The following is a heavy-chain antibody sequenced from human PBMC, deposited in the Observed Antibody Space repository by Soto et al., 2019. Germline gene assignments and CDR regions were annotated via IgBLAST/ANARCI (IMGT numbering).Heavy chain of an antibody. Sequence: QVQLQESGPGLVKPSETLSLTCTVSGASSSTHYWSWIRQAPGKEMEWIGYIYTNGGSKFNPSLKSRVTIIEDTSKNQFYLKLRSATSADTGVYYCATVNGMTLVVDYWGQGILVTVSS. CDR3: ATVNGMTLVVDY. CDR1: GASSSTHY. CDR2: IYTNGGS. J-gene: IGHJ4*02. V-gene: IGHV4-59*11.